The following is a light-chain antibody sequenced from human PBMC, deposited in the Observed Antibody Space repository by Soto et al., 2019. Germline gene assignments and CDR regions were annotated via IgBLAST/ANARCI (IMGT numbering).Light chain of an antibody. J-gene: IGKJ1*01. Sequence: AIRMTQSPSSLSASTGDIVTMTCRASQDVSCYVALYQQKPGKPPRLLIYAASTLQTGVPSRFSGSGSGTDFTLTITCLQSEDYATYYCQQYSSHATFGQGTKVDI. V-gene: IGKV1-8*01. CDR2: AAS. CDR1: QDVSCY. CDR3: QQYSSHAT.